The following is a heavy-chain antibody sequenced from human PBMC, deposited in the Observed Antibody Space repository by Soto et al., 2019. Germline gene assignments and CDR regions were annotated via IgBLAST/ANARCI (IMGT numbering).Heavy chain of an antibody. CDR2: IYYIGNT. CDR1: NGSISSRSSY. J-gene: IGHJ5*02. V-gene: IGHV4-39*07. D-gene: IGHD3-3*01. CDR3: ARDSVNYDFWSGYTNGEYNWFDP. Sequence: SETLSLTCIVSNGSISSRSSYWGWIRQTPGKGLERIGSIYYIGNTYYNPSLKSRVTISVDTSKNQFSLKLSSVTAADTAVYYCARDSVNYDFWSGYTNGEYNWFDPWGQGTLVTVSS.